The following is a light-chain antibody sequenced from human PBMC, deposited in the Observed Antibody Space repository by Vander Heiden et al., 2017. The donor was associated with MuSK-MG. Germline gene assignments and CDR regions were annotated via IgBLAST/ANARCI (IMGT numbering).Light chain of an antibody. CDR1: NIGSKS. CDR2: YDS. Sequence: SYLLTQPPSVSVAPGKTARITCGGNNIGSKSVHWYQQKPGQAPVLVIYYDSDRPSGIPERFSGSNSGNTATLTISRVEAGDEADYYCQVWDSSSDQQVFGGGTKLTVL. J-gene: IGLJ2*01. V-gene: IGLV3-21*04. CDR3: QVWDSSSDQQV.